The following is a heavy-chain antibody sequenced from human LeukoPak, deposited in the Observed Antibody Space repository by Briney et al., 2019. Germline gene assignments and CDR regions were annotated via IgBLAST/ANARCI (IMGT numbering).Heavy chain of an antibody. J-gene: IGHJ5*02. CDR3: ARVSFRSTGAPGWFDP. D-gene: IGHD1-14*01. Sequence: PSETLSLTCAVYGGSFSGYYWSWIHQPPGKGLEWIGEINHCGSTNYNPSLKSRVTISVDTSKNQFSLKLSSVTAADTAVYYCARVSFRSTGAPGWFDPWGQGTLVTVSS. CDR1: GGSFSGYY. CDR2: INHCGST. V-gene: IGHV4-34*01.